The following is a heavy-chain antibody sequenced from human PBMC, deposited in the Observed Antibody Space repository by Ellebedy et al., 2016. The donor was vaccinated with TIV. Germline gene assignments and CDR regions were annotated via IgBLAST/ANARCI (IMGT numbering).Heavy chain of an antibody. J-gene: IGHJ2*01. CDR3: ARRSAVAGDWYFDL. CDR2: IDPSDSYT. V-gene: IGHV5-10-1*01. Sequence: KVSXKGSRYSFTSYWISWVRQMPGKGLEWMGRIDPSDSYTNYSPSFQGHVTISADKSISTAYLQWSSLKASDTAMYYCARRSAVAGDWYFDLWGRGTLVTVSS. CDR1: RYSFTSYW. D-gene: IGHD6-19*01.